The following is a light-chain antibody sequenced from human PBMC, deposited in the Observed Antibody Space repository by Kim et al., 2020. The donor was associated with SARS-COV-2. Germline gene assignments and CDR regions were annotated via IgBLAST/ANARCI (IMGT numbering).Light chain of an antibody. Sequence: ASMGDTVTITWRASQGISSWLAWYQQKPGKAPKLLIYTASSLKSGVPSRFSGSGFGTDFTLTITSLQPEDFATYYCQQANSFPLTFGGGTKVDIK. J-gene: IGKJ4*01. CDR1: QGISSW. CDR2: TAS. CDR3: QQANSFPLT. V-gene: IGKV1D-12*01.